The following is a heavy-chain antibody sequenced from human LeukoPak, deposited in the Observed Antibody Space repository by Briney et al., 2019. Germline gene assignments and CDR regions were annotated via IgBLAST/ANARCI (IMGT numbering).Heavy chain of an antibody. CDR1: GFTFSSYG. CDR2: ISYDGSNK. J-gene: IGHJ6*02. Sequence: PGRSLRLSCAASGFTFSSYGMHWVRQAPGKGLEGVAVISYDGSNKYYAASVKGRFTISRDNSKNTLYLQMNSLRAEDTAVYYCAQAAAGTPSYYYYGMDVWGQGTTVTVSS. D-gene: IGHD6-13*01. CDR3: AQAAAGTPSYYYYGMDV. V-gene: IGHV3-30*03.